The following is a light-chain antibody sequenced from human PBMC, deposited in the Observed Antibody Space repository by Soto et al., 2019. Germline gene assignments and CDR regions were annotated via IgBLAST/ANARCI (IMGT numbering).Light chain of an antibody. CDR2: AAS. CDR1: QSVSSN. Sequence: EIVMTQSPATLSVSPGERATLSCRASQSVSSNLAWYQQKAGQAPRLLIYAASTRATGIPARFSGSGSGTDFTLTIGSLQSEDSAVYYCQQYNSCLFTFGQGTKLEIK. V-gene: IGKV3-15*01. CDR3: QQYNSCLFT. J-gene: IGKJ2*01.